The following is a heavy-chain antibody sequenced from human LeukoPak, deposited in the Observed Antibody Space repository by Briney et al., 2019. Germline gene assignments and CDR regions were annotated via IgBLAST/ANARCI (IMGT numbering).Heavy chain of an antibody. D-gene: IGHD3-10*01. CDR1: GGTFSSYA. Sequence: PLASVKVSCKASGGTFSSYAISWVRQAPGQGLEWMGRIIPILGIANYAQKFQGRVTITADKSTSTAYMELSSLRSEDTAVYYCARDKNEDYYGSGSYWGIRNNWFDPWGQGTLVTVSS. CDR3: ARDKNEDYYGSGSYWGIRNNWFDP. V-gene: IGHV1-69*04. J-gene: IGHJ5*02. CDR2: IIPILGIA.